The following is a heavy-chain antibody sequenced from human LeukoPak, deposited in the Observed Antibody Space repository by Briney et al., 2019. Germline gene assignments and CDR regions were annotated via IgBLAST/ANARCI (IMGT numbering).Heavy chain of an antibody. CDR2: ISYDGSNK. Sequence: GRSLRLSCAASGFTFSSYGMHWVRQAPGKGLEWVAVISYDGSNKYYADSVKGRFTISRDNSKNTLYLQMNSLRAEDTAVYYCARDRGFYYYYGMDVWGQGTTVTVSS. CDR3: ARDRGFYYYYGMDV. V-gene: IGHV3-30*03. J-gene: IGHJ6*02. D-gene: IGHD5-12*01. CDR1: GFTFSSYG.